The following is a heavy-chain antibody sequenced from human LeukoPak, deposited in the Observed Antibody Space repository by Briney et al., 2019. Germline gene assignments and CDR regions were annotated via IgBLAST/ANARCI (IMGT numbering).Heavy chain of an antibody. Sequence: PGGSRRLSCAASGFTFSAYTMHWVRQAPGKGLEWVAVISSDGSNKYYADSVKGRFTISRDNSKNTLYLQMNSLRAEDTAVYYCATGGWGYTNPIYGMDVWGQGTTVTVSS. CDR3: ATGGWGYTNPIYGMDV. J-gene: IGHJ6*02. CDR2: ISSDGSNK. V-gene: IGHV3-30*14. CDR1: GFTFSAYT. D-gene: IGHD5-12*01.